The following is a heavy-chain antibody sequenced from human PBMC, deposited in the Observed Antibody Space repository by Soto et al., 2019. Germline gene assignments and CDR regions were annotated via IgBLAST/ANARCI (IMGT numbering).Heavy chain of an antibody. CDR2: IKSKTDVGTT. J-gene: IGHJ4*02. Sequence: EEQLVESGGDLAKPGGSLRLSCAVSGFTFSYAWMNWVRQDPGKGLEWVGRIKSKTDVGTTDYAAPVKGRFTISRDDSRNMLFLQMNSLGTEDTAVYYCATGRVDLLYWGQGTRVTVAS. CDR1: GFTFSYAW. D-gene: IGHD2-15*01. V-gene: IGHV3-15*07. CDR3: ATGRVDLLY.